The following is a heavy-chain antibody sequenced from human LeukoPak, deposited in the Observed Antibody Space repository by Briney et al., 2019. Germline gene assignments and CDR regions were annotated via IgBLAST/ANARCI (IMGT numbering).Heavy chain of an antibody. CDR1: GFTFSSYG. CDR3: AKDYYDSSGYYNYGMDV. CDR2: ISYDGSNK. D-gene: IGHD3-22*01. Sequence: GRSLRLSCAASGFTFSSYGMQWVRQAPGKGLEWVAVISYDGSNKYYADSVKGRFTISRDNSKNTLYLQMNSLRAEDTAVYYCAKDYYDSSGYYNYGMDVWGQGTTVTVSS. J-gene: IGHJ6*01. V-gene: IGHV3-30*18.